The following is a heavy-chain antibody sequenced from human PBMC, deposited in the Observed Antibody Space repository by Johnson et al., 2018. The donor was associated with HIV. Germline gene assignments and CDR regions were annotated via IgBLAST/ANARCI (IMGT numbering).Heavy chain of an antibody. D-gene: IGHD5-12*01. V-gene: IGHV3-13*01. CDR3: AKIWGDIAATGDAFDI. J-gene: IGHJ3*02. Sequence: EKLVESGGGVVRPGGSLRLSCAASGFTFSSYDMHWVRQATGKGMEWVSAIGTAGDKYYADSVKGRFTISRDNSKNTLYLQMDSLRPEDTAVYYCAKIWGDIAATGDAFDIWGQGTMVTVSS. CDR2: IGTAGDK. CDR1: GFTFSSYD.